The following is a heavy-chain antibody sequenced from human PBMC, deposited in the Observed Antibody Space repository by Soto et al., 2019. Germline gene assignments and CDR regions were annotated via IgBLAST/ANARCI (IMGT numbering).Heavy chain of an antibody. CDR1: GGTFSSYA. V-gene: IGHV1-69*13. Sequence: GAAVKVSCKASGGTFSSYAISWVRQAPGQGREWMGGIIPIFGTANYAQKFQGRVTITADESTSTAYMELSSPRSEDTAVYYCAREEYSSGWYHYNYYYYGMDVWGQGTTVTVSS. D-gene: IGHD6-19*01. CDR2: IIPIFGTA. J-gene: IGHJ6*02. CDR3: AREEYSSGWYHYNYYYYGMDV.